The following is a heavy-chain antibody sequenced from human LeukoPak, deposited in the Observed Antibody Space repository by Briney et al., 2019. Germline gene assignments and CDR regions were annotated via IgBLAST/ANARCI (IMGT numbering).Heavy chain of an antibody. J-gene: IGHJ5*02. D-gene: IGHD1-26*01. Sequence: AGGSLRLSCAASGFTFSDYYMSWIRQAPGKGLEWVSYISSSGSTIYYADSVKGRFTISRDNAKNSLYLRMNSLRAEDTAVYYCARKVYSGSYLNWFDPWGQGTLVTVSS. CDR3: ARKVYSGSYLNWFDP. V-gene: IGHV3-11*01. CDR1: GFTFSDYY. CDR2: ISSSGSTI.